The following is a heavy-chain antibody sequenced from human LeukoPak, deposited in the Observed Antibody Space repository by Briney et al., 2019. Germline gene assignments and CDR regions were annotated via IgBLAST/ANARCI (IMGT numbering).Heavy chain of an antibody. D-gene: IGHD2-2*01. Sequence: GGSLRLSCAASGFTFSSYAMHWVRQAPGKGLEWVAVISYDGSNKYYADSVKGRFTISRDNSKNTLYLQMNSLRAEDTAVYHCARDEARYCSSTSCYGLFYWGQGTLVTVSS. V-gene: IGHV3-30*04. J-gene: IGHJ4*02. CDR3: ARDEARYCSSTSCYGLFY. CDR2: ISYDGSNK. CDR1: GFTFSSYA.